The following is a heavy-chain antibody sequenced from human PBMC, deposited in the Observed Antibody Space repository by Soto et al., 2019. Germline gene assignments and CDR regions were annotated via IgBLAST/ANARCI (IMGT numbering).Heavy chain of an antibody. V-gene: IGHV4-31*03. CDR1: GGSISSGGYY. D-gene: IGHD3-22*01. Sequence: QVQLQESGPGLVKPSQTLSLTCTVSGGSISSGGYYWSWIRQHPGKGLEWIGYIYYSGSTYYNPSLKSRVTISVDTSKNQFSLKLSSVTAADTSVYYCARDIADDSSGYYDCWGQGTLVTVSS. J-gene: IGHJ4*02. CDR3: ARDIADDSSGYYDC. CDR2: IYYSGST.